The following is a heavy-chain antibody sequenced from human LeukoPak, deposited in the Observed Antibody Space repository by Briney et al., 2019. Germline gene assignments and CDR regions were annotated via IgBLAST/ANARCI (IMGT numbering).Heavy chain of an antibody. D-gene: IGHD2-2*01. CDR2: IDPSDSYT. CDR1: GYSFTSYW. V-gene: IGHV5-10-1*01. Sequence: GESLKISCKGSGYSFTSYWISWVRQMPGKGLEWMGRIDPSDSYTNYSPSFQGHVTISADKSISTAYLQWSSLKASDTAMYYCARHMGRCTSCYESWLDYWGQGTLVTVSS. J-gene: IGHJ4*02. CDR3: ARHMGRCTSCYESWLDY.